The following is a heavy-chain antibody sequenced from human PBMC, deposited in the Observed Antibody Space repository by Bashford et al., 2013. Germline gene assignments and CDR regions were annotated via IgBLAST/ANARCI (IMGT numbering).Heavy chain of an antibody. D-gene: IGHD3-16*01. J-gene: IGHJ5*01. CDR3: AAAVGGLGLSGWFDS. CDR1: GFTFTNSA. CDR2: IVVGSANI. Sequence: SVKVSCKASGFTFTNSAVQWMRQARGQRLGWIGWIVVGSANINYAQKFQERITITRDMSTSTAYMELSSLRSEDTAVYYCAAAVGGLGLSGWFDSVGPGNPGHRLL. V-gene: IGHV1-58*01.